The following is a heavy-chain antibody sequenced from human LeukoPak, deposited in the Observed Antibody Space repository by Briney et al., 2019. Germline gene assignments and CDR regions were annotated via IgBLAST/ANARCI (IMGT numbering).Heavy chain of an antibody. Sequence: SETLSLTCTVSGGSISSSSYYWGWIRQPPGKGLEWIGSIYYSGSTYYNPSLKSRVTISVDTSKNQFSLKLSSVTAADTAVYYCAREWASYYYYGMDVWGQGTTVTVSS. D-gene: IGHD1-26*01. CDR1: GGSISSSSYY. V-gene: IGHV4-39*07. CDR2: IYYSGST. J-gene: IGHJ6*02. CDR3: AREWASYYYYGMDV.